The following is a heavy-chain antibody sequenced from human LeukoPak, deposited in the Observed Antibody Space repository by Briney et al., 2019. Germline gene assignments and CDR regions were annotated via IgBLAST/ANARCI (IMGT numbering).Heavy chain of an antibody. J-gene: IGHJ4*02. D-gene: IGHD2-2*01. Sequence: SETLSLTCTVSGGSISSYYWSWIRQPPGKGLEWIGYIYYSGSTNYNPSLKSRVTISVDTSKNQFSLQLTSVTAADTAVYYCASSVVDTHFDYWGQGTLVTVSS. CDR1: GGSISSYY. CDR3: ASSVVDTHFDY. CDR2: IYYSGST. V-gene: IGHV4-59*01.